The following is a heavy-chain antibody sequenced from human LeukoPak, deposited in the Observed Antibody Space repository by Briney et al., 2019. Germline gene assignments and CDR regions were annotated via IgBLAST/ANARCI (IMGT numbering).Heavy chain of an antibody. CDR2: IQYDGNTI. CDR1: GFTYSHNG. Sequence: GGSLRLSCVASGFTYSHNGMHWVRQAPGKGLEWVAFIQYDGNTIFYADSVKGRFTISRDNSKNTLYIQMNSLRPEDTAVYYCAKGPPIVVVTATLDYWGQGTLVTVSS. CDR3: AKGPPIVVVTATLDY. V-gene: IGHV3-30*02. D-gene: IGHD2-21*02. J-gene: IGHJ4*02.